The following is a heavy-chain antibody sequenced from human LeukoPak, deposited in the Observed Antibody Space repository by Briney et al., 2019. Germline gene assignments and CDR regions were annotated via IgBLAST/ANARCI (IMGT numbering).Heavy chain of an antibody. CDR3: ARMGVSYYYDSTTYYPIAFDV. Sequence: SETLSLTCTVSGYSISGGYYWGWIRRSPEKGLEWIATIFHRGSIYYNPSLKIRVTLSVDTSKNQFSLKLNSVSAADTAVYYCARMGVSYYYDSTTYYPIAFDVWGQGTMVTVSS. V-gene: IGHV4-38-2*02. CDR2: IFHRGSI. D-gene: IGHD3-22*01. J-gene: IGHJ3*01. CDR1: GYSISGGYY.